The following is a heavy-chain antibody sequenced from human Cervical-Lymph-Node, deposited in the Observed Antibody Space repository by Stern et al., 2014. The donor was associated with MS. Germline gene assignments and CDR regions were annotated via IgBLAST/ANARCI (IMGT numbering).Heavy chain of an antibody. CDR2: IWDDGSNK. CDR1: GFTFSSYG. V-gene: IGHV3-33*01. Sequence: VQLVESGGGVVQPGRSLRLSCAASGFTFSSYGMHWVRQAPGKGLEWVAVIWDDGSNKYYADSMKGRFTISRDNSKNTLYLPLNSLRAEDTAVYYCARDRHDLGYCSGGSCYLPDYWGQGTLVTVSS. CDR3: ARDRHDLGYCSGGSCYLPDY. D-gene: IGHD2-15*01. J-gene: IGHJ4*02.